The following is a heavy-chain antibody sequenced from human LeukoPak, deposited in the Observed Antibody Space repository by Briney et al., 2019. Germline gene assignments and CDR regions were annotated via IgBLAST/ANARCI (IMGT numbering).Heavy chain of an antibody. J-gene: IGHJ4*02. D-gene: IGHD5-12*01. Sequence: PSETLSLTCTVSGYSISSGYYWDWIRQPPGKGLEWIGAIYHSGSTYYNPSLRSRVTISVDTSKNQFSLKLSSVTAADTAVYYCARGKKVATYYWGQGTLVTVSS. CDR3: ARGKKVATYY. CDR1: GYSISSGYY. CDR2: IYHSGST. V-gene: IGHV4-38-2*02.